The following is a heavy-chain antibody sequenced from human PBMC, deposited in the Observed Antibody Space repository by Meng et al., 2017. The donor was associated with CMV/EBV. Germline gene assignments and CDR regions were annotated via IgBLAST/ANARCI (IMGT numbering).Heavy chain of an antibody. V-gene: IGHV1-18*01. CDR3: TKLGRVGSSPQYNWFDT. D-gene: IGHD3-16*01. J-gene: IGHJ5*02. Sequence: YTLNTYGTTGVRHAPGQGVEWMGWISVSTGDTNYAQNLQDRLILTTDTSTNTAHMELRSLRSDDTVLYYCTKLGRVGSSPQYNWFDTWGQGTLVTVSS. CDR1: YTLNTYG. CDR2: ISVSTGDT.